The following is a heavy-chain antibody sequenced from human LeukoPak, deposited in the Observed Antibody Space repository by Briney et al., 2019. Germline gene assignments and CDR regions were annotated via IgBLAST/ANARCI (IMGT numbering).Heavy chain of an antibody. CDR1: GYTFTSFG. CDR2: ISAYNGNT. V-gene: IGHV1-18*01. D-gene: IGHD3-9*01. CDR3: VRNAVNGYYLYFDY. J-gene: IGHJ4*02. Sequence: ASVKVSCKASGYTFTSFGISWVRQAPGQGLEWMGWISAYNGNTNYAQKLQGRVTMTTDTSTSTAYMELRSLRSDDTAVYNCVRNAVNGYYLYFDYWGQGTLVTVSS.